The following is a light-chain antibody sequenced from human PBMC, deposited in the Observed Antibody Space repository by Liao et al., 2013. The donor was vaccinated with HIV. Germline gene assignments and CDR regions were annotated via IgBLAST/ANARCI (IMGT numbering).Light chain of an antibody. CDR3: QVWDTSGDHPV. CDR1: KLGDKY. CDR2: QDT. J-gene: IGLJ3*02. Sequence: SYELTQPPSVSVSPGQTASITCSGDKLGDKYACWYQQKPGQSPVLVIYQDTKRPSGIPERFSGSNSGNTATLTISGVEAGDEADYYCQVWDTSGDHPVFGGGTKLTVL. V-gene: IGLV3-1*01.